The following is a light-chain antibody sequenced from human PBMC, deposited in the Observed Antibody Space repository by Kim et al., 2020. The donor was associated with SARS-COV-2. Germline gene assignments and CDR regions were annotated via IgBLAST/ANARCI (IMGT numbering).Light chain of an antibody. CDR3: LQHNTYPIT. V-gene: IGKV1-17*01. Sequence: ASLGDRVNSTCRASQDSRNDFGWYQQNPRRAPKRLIYGASRLQSGVPSRFSGSGSGTEFTLTISSLQPEDFATYFCLQHNTYPITFGQGTRLEIK. CDR2: GAS. CDR1: QDSRND. J-gene: IGKJ5*01.